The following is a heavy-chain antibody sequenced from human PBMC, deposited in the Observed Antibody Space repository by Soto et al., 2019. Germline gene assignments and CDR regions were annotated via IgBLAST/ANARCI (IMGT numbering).Heavy chain of an antibody. V-gene: IGHV3-23*01. J-gene: IGHJ3*02. CDR2: ISGSGGST. D-gene: IGHD2-2*01. CDR1: GFTFSSYA. CDR3: AKDSPIVVVPAASDAFDI. Sequence: EVQLLESGGGLVQPGGFLRLSCAASGFTFSSYAMSWVRQAPGKGLEWVSAISGSGGSTYYADSVKGRFTISRDNSKNTLYLQMNSLRAEDTAVYYCAKDSPIVVVPAASDAFDIWGQGTMVTVSS.